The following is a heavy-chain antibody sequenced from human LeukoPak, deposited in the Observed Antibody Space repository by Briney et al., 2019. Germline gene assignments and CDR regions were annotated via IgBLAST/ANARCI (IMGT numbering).Heavy chain of an antibody. J-gene: IGHJ4*02. CDR3: ASTDYYDSSGYYYEDY. CDR1: GFTFDDYG. D-gene: IGHD3-22*01. CDR2: INWNGGST. V-gene: IGHV3-20*04. Sequence: PGGSLRLSCAASGFTFDDYGMSWVRQAPGKGLEWVSGINWNGGSTGYADSVKGRFTISRDNAKNSLYLQMNSLRAEDTALYYCASTDYYDSSGYYYEDYWGQGTLVTVSS.